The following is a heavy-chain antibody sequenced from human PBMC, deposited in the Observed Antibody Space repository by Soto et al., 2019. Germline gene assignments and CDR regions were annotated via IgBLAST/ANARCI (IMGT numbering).Heavy chain of an antibody. Sequence: GGSLRLSCAASGFTVSSNYMTWVRQAPGKGLEWVSVIYSGTSTYYADSVKGRFTISRDNSKNTLYLQMNSLRAEDTAVYYCARVDYGDFPIYYYYMDVWGKGTTVTVSS. CDR3: ARVDYGDFPIYYYYMDV. V-gene: IGHV3-66*01. CDR1: GFTVSSNY. J-gene: IGHJ6*03. CDR2: IYSGTST. D-gene: IGHD4-17*01.